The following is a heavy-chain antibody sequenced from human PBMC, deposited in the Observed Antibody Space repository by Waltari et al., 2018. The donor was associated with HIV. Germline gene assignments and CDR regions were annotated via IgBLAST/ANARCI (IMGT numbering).Heavy chain of an antibody. CDR1: GGSVSSNSAA. CDR3: ARDQGYSYGDYYYYYMDV. CDR2: PYDRSKGYN. J-gene: IGHJ6*03. D-gene: IGHD5-18*01. V-gene: IGHV6-1*01. Sequence: QVQLQQSGPGLVKPSQTPSLNCSISGGSVSSNSAAWNWIRQSPSRGIEWLVRPYDRSKGYNDYARSVRSRITINPGRSKNQFSLQLNSVTPEDTAVYYCARDQGYSYGDYYYYYMDVWGTGTTVTVSS.